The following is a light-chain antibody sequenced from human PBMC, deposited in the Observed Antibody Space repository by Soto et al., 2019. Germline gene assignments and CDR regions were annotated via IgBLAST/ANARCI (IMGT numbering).Light chain of an antibody. CDR3: QQYGNSPT. CDR1: QSVSSSS. J-gene: IGKJ2*01. CDR2: GTS. V-gene: IGKV3-20*01. Sequence: EIVLRQSPGTLSLSPGERATVSCKARQSVSSSSLAWYQQKPGQGPRLLVYGTSRRATGIPDRFSGSGSGTDFTLTISRLEPEDSAAYYCQQYGNSPTFGQGTKLQIK.